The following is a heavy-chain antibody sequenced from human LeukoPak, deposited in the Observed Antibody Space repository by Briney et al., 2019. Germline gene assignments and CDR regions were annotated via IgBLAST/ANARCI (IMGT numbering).Heavy chain of an antibody. V-gene: IGHV1-18*04. Sequence: ASVKVSCKASHYTFSDYAITWVRQAPGQGLEWMGWISSYNGNTNRMYAQKFQGRVTVTTDTSTSTAYMELRSLRKEDTAMYFCARVPRPYYYDGSGPFDYWGQGAQVTVSS. CDR1: HYTFSDYA. D-gene: IGHD3-22*01. CDR2: ISSYNGNT. CDR3: ARVPRPYYYDGSGPFDY. J-gene: IGHJ4*02.